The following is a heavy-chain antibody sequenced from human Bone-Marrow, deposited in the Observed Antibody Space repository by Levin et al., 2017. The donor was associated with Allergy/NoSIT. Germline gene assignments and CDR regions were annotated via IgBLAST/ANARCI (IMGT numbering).Heavy chain of an antibody. D-gene: IGHD4-17*01. V-gene: IGHV3-48*03. CDR2: IKSSGSVM. Sequence: SCVGSEFTFSDYEMNWVRQAPGKGLEWISSIKSSGSVMSYADSAKGRFTISRDNARNSLFLQLTGLTVEDTAVYYCARLATDYGDYFDFWGQGTLVTVSS. CDR3: ARLATDYGDYFDF. J-gene: IGHJ4*02. CDR1: EFTFSDYE.